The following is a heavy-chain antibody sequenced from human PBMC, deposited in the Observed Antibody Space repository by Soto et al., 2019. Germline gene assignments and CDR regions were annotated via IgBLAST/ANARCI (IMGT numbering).Heavy chain of an antibody. Sequence: QVQLVESGGGVVQPGRSLRLSCAASGFTFSSYGMHWVRQAPGKGLEWVAVISYDGSNKYYADSVKGRFTISRDNSKNTLYLQMNSLRAEDTAVYYCAKLYGDYGAFDICGQGTMVTVSS. CDR3: AKLYGDYGAFDI. CDR1: GFTFSSYG. D-gene: IGHD4-17*01. CDR2: ISYDGSNK. V-gene: IGHV3-30*18. J-gene: IGHJ3*02.